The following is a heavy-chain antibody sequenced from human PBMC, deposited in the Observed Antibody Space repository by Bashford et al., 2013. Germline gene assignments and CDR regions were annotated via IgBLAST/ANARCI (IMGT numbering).Heavy chain of an antibody. V-gene: IGHV3-72*01. CDR1: GFIFSDYY. CDR3: ARDPYDSGDSSYGAFDI. Sequence: GSLRLSCAASGFIFSDYYMDWVRQAPGKGLEWVGRIGNKAYSSTTEYAASVKGRFIVSRDDSRNSLYLQMNILRAEDTAVYYCARDPYDSGDSSYGAFDIWGQGTVVTVSS. J-gene: IGHJ3*02. D-gene: IGHD3-22*01. CDR2: IGNKAYSSTT.